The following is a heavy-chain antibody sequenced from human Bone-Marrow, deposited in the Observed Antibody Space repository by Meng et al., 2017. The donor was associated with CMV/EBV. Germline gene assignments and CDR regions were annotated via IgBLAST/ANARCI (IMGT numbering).Heavy chain of an antibody. J-gene: IGHJ6*02. D-gene: IGHD3-16*01. Sequence: ASVKVSCKASGYTFTSYGISWVRQAPGQGLEWMGWISAYNGNTNYAQKLQGRVTMTTDTSTSTAYMELRSLRSDDTAVYYCARFFSYMITFGGVYYYGMDVWGQGTTVTVSS. V-gene: IGHV1-18*01. CDR1: GYTFTSYG. CDR2: ISAYNGNT. CDR3: ARFFSYMITFGGVYYYGMDV.